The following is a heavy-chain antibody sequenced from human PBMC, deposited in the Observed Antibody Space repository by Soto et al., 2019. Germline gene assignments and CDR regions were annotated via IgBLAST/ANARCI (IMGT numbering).Heavy chain of an antibody. CDR1: GGSFSGYY. Sequence: PSETLSLTCAVYGGSFSGYYWSWIRQPPGKGLEWIGEINHSGSTNYNPSLKSRVTISVDTSKNQFSLKLSSVPAADTAVYYCARGQYDLAGGYDSSGYGFDIWGQGTMVTVSS. D-gene: IGHD3-22*01. CDR3: ARGQYDLAGGYDSSGYGFDI. CDR2: INHSGST. V-gene: IGHV4-34*01. J-gene: IGHJ3*02.